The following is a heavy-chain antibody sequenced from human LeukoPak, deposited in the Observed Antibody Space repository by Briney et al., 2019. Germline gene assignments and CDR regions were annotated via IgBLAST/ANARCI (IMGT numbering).Heavy chain of an antibody. Sequence: GGSLRLSCAASGFTFSSYAMHWVRQAPGKGLEWVAVISYDGSNKYYADSVKGRFTISRDNSKNTLYLQMNSLRAEDTAVYYCARDSSSSPTFDYWGQGTLVTVSS. CDR3: ARDSSSSPTFDY. V-gene: IGHV3-30*04. CDR1: GFTFSSYA. CDR2: ISYDGSNK. J-gene: IGHJ4*02. D-gene: IGHD6-6*01.